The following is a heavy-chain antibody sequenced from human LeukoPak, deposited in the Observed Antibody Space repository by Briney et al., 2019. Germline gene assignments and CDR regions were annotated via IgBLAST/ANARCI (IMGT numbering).Heavy chain of an antibody. V-gene: IGHV3-48*01. J-gene: IGHJ5*02. CDR1: GFTFNTYS. Sequence: GGSLRLSCAASGFTFNTYSMNWVRQAPGKGLEWISYISESSDTIYYADSVKGRFTISRDNAKNSLYLQMNSLRAEDTAVYYCARDLGRRACSGGSCYLSGYRFDPWGQGTLVTVSS. CDR2: ISESSDTI. D-gene: IGHD2-15*01. CDR3: ARDLGRRACSGGSCYLSGYRFDP.